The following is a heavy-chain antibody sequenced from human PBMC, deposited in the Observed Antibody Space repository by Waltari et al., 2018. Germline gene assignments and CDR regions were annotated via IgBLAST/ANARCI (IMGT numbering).Heavy chain of an antibody. V-gene: IGHV4-34*01. Sequence: QVQLQQWGAGLLKPSETLPLTCAVYGGSFSGFYWSWIRHPPWKGLEWFGENNHSSSTTYPPSIKCQGTRSVDTSMDQFSLKLSSVTAADTAVYYCARVTRPKVLRFVEWLLYRNWFDPWGQGTLVTVSS. CDR1: GGSFSGFY. CDR3: ARVTRPKVLRFVEWLLYRNWFDP. J-gene: IGHJ5*02. CDR2: NNHSSST. D-gene: IGHD3-3*01.